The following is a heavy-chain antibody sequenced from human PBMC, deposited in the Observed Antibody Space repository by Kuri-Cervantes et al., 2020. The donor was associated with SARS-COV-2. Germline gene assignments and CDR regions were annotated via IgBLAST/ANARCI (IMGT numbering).Heavy chain of an antibody. CDR3: ACEIISFFSMYV. J-gene: IGHJ6*02. CDR2: ISGSGETI. Sequence: GGSLRLSFAASGFTFRSYAMTWIRKVPGKGLEWVSVISGSGETIHYEASGQGRFTISRDNSKKILYLQKKSLRAEDTATYYCACEIISFFSMYVWGQGTTVTVSS. V-gene: IGHV3-23*01. CDR1: GFTFRSYA.